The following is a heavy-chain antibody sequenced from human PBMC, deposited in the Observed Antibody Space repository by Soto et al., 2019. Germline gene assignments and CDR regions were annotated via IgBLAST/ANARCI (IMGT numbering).Heavy chain of an antibody. Sequence: QVQLQESGPGLVKPSETLSLTCTVSGGSISTYYWGWIRQPPGKGLEWIGYIYYSGSTNYNPSLKSRVTISVDTSKNQFSLKLSSVSAADTAVYYCARDGSRYDFWSGPYYFDYWGQGTLVTVSS. CDR3: ARDGSRYDFWSGPYYFDY. V-gene: IGHV4-59*01. D-gene: IGHD3-3*01. CDR2: IYYSGST. CDR1: GGSISTYY. J-gene: IGHJ4*02.